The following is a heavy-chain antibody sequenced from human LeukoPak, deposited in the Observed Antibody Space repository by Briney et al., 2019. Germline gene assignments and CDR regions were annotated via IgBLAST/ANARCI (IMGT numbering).Heavy chain of an antibody. CDR3: ARDRSSGYYGDWFDP. CDR1: GGSISSYY. Sequence: SETLSLTCTVSGGSISSYYWSWIRQPAGKGLEWIGRIYTSGSTNYNPSLKSRVTMSVDTSKNQFSLKLSSVTAADTAVYYCARDRSSGYYGDWFDPWGQGTLVIVSS. CDR2: IYTSGST. J-gene: IGHJ5*02. D-gene: IGHD3-22*01. V-gene: IGHV4-4*07.